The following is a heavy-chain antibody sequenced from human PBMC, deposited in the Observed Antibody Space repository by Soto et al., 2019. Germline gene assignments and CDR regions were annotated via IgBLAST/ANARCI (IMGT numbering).Heavy chain of an antibody. Sequence: GGSLRLSCAASGFTFSSYWMHWVRQAPGKGLVWVSRINSDGSSTSYADSVKGRFTISRDNSKNTLYLQMNSLRAEDTAVYYCAKGGYCTSTSCYAYDYWGQGTLVTVSS. D-gene: IGHD2-2*01. CDR2: INSDGSST. V-gene: IGHV3-74*01. CDR3: AKGGYCTSTSCYAYDY. CDR1: GFTFSSYW. J-gene: IGHJ4*02.